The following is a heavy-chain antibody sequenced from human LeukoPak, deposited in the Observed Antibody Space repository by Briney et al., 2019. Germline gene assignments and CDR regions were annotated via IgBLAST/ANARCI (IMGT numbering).Heavy chain of an antibody. V-gene: IGHV4-34*01. Sequence: SETLSLTCAVYGGSFSGYYWSWIRQPPGKGLEWIGEINHSGSTNYNPSLKSRVTISVDTSKNQFSLKLSSVTAADTAVYYCARLTGPKLLWFGELSSRDYWGQGTLVTVSS. J-gene: IGHJ4*02. CDR3: ARLTGPKLLWFGELSSRDY. D-gene: IGHD3-10*01. CDR2: INHSGST. CDR1: GGSFSGYY.